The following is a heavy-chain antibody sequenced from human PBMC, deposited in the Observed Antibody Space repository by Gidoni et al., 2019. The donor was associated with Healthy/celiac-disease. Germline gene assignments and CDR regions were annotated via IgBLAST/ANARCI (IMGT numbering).Heavy chain of an antibody. CDR3: AKAFPRWGSGSYYFDY. Sequence: EVQLLESGGGWVQPGGSLRLSCAASGVTFSSYAMSWVRQAPGKGLEWVSAISGSGGSTYYADSVKGRFTISRDNSKNTLYLQMNSLRAEDTAVYYCAKAFPRWGSGSYYFDYWGQGTLVTVSS. CDR1: GVTFSSYA. D-gene: IGHD3-10*01. V-gene: IGHV3-23*01. J-gene: IGHJ4*02. CDR2: ISGSGGST.